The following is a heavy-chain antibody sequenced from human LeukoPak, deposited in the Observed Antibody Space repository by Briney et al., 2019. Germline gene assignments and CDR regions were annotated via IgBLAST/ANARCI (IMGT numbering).Heavy chain of an antibody. CDR2: TSSGGYTK. CDR1: GFTFSNFE. Sequence: GGSLRLSCAASGFTFSNFETNWVRQGPGKGLEWVSYTSSGGYTKHYADSVQGRFTISRDNAKNSLYLEMNSLRAEDTAVYYCARGGAARSFDQWGQGTPVTVSS. CDR3: ARGGAARSFDQ. V-gene: IGHV3-48*03. J-gene: IGHJ4*02. D-gene: IGHD2-15*01.